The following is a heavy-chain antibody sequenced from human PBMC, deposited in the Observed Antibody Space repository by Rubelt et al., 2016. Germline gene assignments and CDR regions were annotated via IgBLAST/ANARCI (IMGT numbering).Heavy chain of an antibody. CDR2: IYSGGST. D-gene: IGHD1-1*01. Sequence: EVQLLESGGGLVQPGGSLRLSCAASGFTVSSNYMSWVRQAPGKGLEWVSVIYSGGSTYYADSVKGRFTISRDNSKNTLYLQMNSLRAEDTAVYYCASGRGPDYYYYGMDVWGQGTTVTVSS. J-gene: IGHJ6*02. CDR1: GFTVSSNY. CDR3: ASGRGPDYYYYGMDV. V-gene: IGHV3-53*01.